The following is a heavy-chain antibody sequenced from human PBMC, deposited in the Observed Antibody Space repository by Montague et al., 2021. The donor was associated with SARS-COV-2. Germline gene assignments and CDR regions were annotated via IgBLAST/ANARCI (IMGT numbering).Heavy chain of an antibody. V-gene: IGHV4-59*01. CDR2: IYYSGRT. J-gene: IGHJ6*02. Sequence: SETLSLTCTVSGGSISSYYWRWIRQYPGKGLEWIGYIYYSGRTNYNPSLKSRVTISVDTSKNQFSLKMISVIATDTAVYYCVRGGVNSADHDSYAMDVWGQGTTVTVSS. CDR3: VRGGVNSADHDSYAMDV. CDR1: GGSISSYY. D-gene: IGHD4-23*01.